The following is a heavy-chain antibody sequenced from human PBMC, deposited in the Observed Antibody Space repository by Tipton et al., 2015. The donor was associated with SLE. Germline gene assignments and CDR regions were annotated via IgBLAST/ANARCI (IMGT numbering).Heavy chain of an antibody. CDR1: GGSISSGNYY. CDR2: MYISGRT. Sequence: TLSLTCTVSGGSISSGNYYWNWSRQPAGKGLEWIGRMYISGRTTYSPSLKSRVTMLEDTSKNQFSLKLSSVTAADTAVYYCVRADTVAFDIWGQGTRVTVSS. V-gene: IGHV4-61*02. J-gene: IGHJ3*02. CDR3: VRADTVAFDI.